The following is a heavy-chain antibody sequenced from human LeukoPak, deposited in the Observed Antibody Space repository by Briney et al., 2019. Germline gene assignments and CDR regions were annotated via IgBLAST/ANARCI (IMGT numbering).Heavy chain of an antibody. CDR2: IYYIGNT. D-gene: IGHD3-3*01. CDR3: ARGLSRSRIGVVTNWFDP. Sequence: SETLSLTCSVSGGSISSSSYYWGWIRQSPGKGLEWIGSIYYIGNTYYNPSLKSRVSISVDTSKNQFSLKLSSVTAADTAVYYCARGLSRSRIGVVTNWFDPWGQGTLVTVSS. CDR1: GGSISSSSYY. J-gene: IGHJ5*02. V-gene: IGHV4-39*01.